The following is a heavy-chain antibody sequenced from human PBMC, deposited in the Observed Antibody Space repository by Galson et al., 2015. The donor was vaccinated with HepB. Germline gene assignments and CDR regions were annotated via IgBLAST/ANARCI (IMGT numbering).Heavy chain of an antibody. J-gene: IGHJ4*02. Sequence: SLRLSCAVSGFSFDDYAMHWVRQAPGKGLEWVSGINWNSDTVGYADSLKGRFTISRDNAKNSLYLQMESLRAEDTAIYYCARSLGELSSPIDYWGQGTLVTVSS. CDR3: ARSLGELSSPIDY. CDR2: INWNSDTV. D-gene: IGHD3-16*02. CDR1: GFSFDDYA. V-gene: IGHV3-9*01.